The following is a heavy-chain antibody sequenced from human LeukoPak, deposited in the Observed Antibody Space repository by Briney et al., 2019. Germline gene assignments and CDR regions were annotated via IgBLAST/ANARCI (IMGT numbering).Heavy chain of an antibody. Sequence: PGGSLRLSCAASGFTVSSNNLAWVRQAPGKGLQWVSTTYYNADTKYADSVRGRFTISRDNSKSTLHLQLNGLRAKDTAVYYCGTFGGTVAPGFWGQGTLVTVSS. V-gene: IGHV3-53*01. CDR1: GFTVSSNN. J-gene: IGHJ4*02. D-gene: IGHD3-16*01. CDR2: TYYNADT. CDR3: GTFGGTVAPGF.